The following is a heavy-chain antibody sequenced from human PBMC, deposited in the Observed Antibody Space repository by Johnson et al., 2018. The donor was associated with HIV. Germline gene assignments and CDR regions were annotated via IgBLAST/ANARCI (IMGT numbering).Heavy chain of an antibody. Sequence: QVQLVESGGGLVKPGGSVKLSCQGSGFTFSDYYMTWIRQAPGKGLEWVSYIRTDGSSTYYADAVKGRFTFVWDNAKNSVYLQMTSLRVEDTAVYYCARGGGSDWYNAFDLWGRGTMVTVSS. CDR3: ARGGGSDWYNAFDL. V-gene: IGHV3-11*04. CDR2: IRTDGSST. CDR1: GFTFSDYY. J-gene: IGHJ3*01. D-gene: IGHD6-19*01.